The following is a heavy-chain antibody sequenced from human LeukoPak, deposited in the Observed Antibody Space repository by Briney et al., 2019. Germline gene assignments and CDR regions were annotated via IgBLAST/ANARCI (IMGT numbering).Heavy chain of an antibody. CDR2: IYTSGST. V-gene: IGHV4-4*07. Sequence: PSETLSLTRTVSGGSISSYYWSWIRQPAGKGLEWIGRIYTSGSTNYNPSLKSRVTMSVDTSKNQISLKLSSVTAADTAVYYCARHYGSGSYLPQKRNNWFDPWGQGTLVTVSS. CDR3: ARHYGSGSYLPQKRNNWFDP. D-gene: IGHD3-10*01. J-gene: IGHJ5*02. CDR1: GGSISSYY.